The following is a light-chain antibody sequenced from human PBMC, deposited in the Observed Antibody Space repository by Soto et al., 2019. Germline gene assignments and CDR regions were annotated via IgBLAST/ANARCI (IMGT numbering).Light chain of an antibody. CDR2: SNN. CDR3: AVWDDSMNGRV. J-gene: IGLJ2*01. V-gene: IGLV1-44*01. Sequence: QSVLTQPPSASGTPGQRVTISCSGSSSNIGSNTVNWYQQLPGTAPKLIIDSNNKRPSGVPDRFSGSKSGTSASLAISGLQSEDEADYYCAVWDDSMNGRVFGGGTKLTVL. CDR1: SSNIGSNT.